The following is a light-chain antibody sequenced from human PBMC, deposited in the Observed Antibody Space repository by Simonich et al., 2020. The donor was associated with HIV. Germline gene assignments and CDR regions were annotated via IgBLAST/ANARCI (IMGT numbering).Light chain of an antibody. Sequence: DIQMTQSPSTLSASVGDRVTITCRASQSISSWLAWYQQKPGKAPKLLIYKASSLESGVPSRFRGSGSGTDYTLTISSLQPEDFATYYCQQYNSYSPWMFGQGTKVEIK. CDR3: QQYNSYSPWM. CDR1: QSISSW. CDR2: KAS. V-gene: IGKV1-5*03. J-gene: IGKJ1*01.